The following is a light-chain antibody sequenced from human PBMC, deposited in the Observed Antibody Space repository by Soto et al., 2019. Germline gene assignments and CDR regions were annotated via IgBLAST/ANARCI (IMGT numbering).Light chain of an antibody. CDR3: QVWDISSGHVV. Sequence: SYELTQPPSVSVAPGKTASVAWGGSNIGSKSVHWYQKKSGQAPVLVMYYDSDRPSGIPERFSGSNSGNTATLTISRVEAGDEADYYCQVWDISSGHVVFGGGTKVNVL. J-gene: IGLJ3*02. CDR2: YDS. CDR1: NIGSKS. V-gene: IGLV3-21*01.